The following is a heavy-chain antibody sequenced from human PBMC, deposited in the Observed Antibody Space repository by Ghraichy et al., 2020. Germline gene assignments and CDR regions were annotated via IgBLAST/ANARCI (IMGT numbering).Heavy chain of an antibody. V-gene: IGHV3-21*01. D-gene: IGHD3-10*01. CDR3: ARKGGSEIDY. J-gene: IGHJ4*02. CDR1: GFTFSSYT. Sequence: LSLTCAASGFTFSSYTMNWVRQAPGKGLEWVSSISSSGSYIYFADSVKGRFTISRDNAKNSLYLQMNSLRAEDTAVYYCARKGGSEIDYWGQGTLVTVSS. CDR2: ISSSGSYI.